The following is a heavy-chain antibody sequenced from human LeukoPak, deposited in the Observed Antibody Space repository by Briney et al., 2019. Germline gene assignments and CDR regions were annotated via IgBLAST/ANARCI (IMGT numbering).Heavy chain of an antibody. D-gene: IGHD3-22*01. CDR3: ARNPESYYDSSGYYRRFDY. CDR2: ISLSSSTI. J-gene: IGHJ4*02. V-gene: IGHV3-48*01. CDR1: GFTFSSYN. Sequence: GGSLRLSCAASGFTFSSYNMNWVRQAPGKGLEWVSYISLSSSTIYYADSVKGRFTISRDNAKSSLYLQMNSLRAEDTAVYYCARNPESYYDSSGYYRRFDYWGQGTLVTVSS.